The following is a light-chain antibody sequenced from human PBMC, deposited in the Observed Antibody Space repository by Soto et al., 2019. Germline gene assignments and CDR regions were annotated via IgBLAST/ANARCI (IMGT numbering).Light chain of an antibody. CDR1: GSDVGGYNL. Sequence: QSALTQPASVSGSPGQSITISCTGTGSDVGGYNLVSWYQQHPGKAPKLIIYEGSKRPSGISNRFSGSKSGNTASLTISGLQAEDEAFYYCCSYAVDITVVFGGGTKLTVL. V-gene: IGLV2-23*01. J-gene: IGLJ2*01. CDR3: CSYAVDITVV. CDR2: EGS.